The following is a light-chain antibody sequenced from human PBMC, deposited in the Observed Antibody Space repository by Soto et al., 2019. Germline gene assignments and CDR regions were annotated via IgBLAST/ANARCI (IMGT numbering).Light chain of an antibody. CDR2: LRS. V-gene: IGKV2-28*01. J-gene: IGKJ5*01. CDR3: MQALQIHT. Sequence: DIVMRQSALSLPVTPGEPASISCRSNQSLLHNNGYNYLDWYMQKPGQSPQLLIYLRSNRASGVPDRFSGSGSGTDFTLKISRVEAADVVVYYCMQALQIHTFGQGTRLEIQ. CDR1: QSLLHNNGYNY.